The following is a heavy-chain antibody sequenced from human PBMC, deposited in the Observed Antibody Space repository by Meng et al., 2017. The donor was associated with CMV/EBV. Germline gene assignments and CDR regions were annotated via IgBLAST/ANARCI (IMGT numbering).Heavy chain of an antibody. CDR1: GYTFTDYY. J-gene: IGHJ6*02. Sequence: ASVKVSCKASGYTFTDYYMHWVRQAPGQGLEWMGWISAYNGNTNYAQKLQGRVTMTTDTSTSTAYMELRSLRSDDTAVYYCARQCEWGGGSCYGYYYYGMDVWGQGTTVTVSS. D-gene: IGHD2-15*01. V-gene: IGHV1-18*04. CDR3: ARQCEWGGGSCYGYYYYGMDV. CDR2: ISAYNGNT.